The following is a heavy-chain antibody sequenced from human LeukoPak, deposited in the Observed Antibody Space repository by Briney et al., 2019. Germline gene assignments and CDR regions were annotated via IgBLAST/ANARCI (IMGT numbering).Heavy chain of an antibody. J-gene: IGHJ4*02. CDR3: ARGRWGWELLYRQYYFDY. Sequence: ASVKVSCKASGYTFTSYDINWVRQATGQGLEWMGWMSPNSGNTGYAQKFQGRVTMTRNTSISTAYMELSSLRSEDTAVYYCARGRWGWELLYRQYYFDYWGQGTLVTVSS. V-gene: IGHV1-8*01. CDR1: GYTFTSYD. D-gene: IGHD1-26*01. CDR2: MSPNSGNT.